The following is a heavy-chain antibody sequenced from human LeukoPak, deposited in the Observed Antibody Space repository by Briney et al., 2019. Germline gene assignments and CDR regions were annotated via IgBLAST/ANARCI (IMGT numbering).Heavy chain of an antibody. V-gene: IGHV1-2*02. D-gene: IGHD3-10*01. CDR2: TNPNRNCT. Sequence: ASVNVSFKASGYTLTGCYMDCVRQAPGQGLEWMGWTNPNRNCTRYAQQFRGRVTMTRDTSISTAYMELRRLRSEDTDVSYCARDGGSGSYALFGYWGQGTLVTVSS. J-gene: IGHJ4*02. CDR3: ARDGGSGSYALFGY. CDR1: GYTLTGCY.